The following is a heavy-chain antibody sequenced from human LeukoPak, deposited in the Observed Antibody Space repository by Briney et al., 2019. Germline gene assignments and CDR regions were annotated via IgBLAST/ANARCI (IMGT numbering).Heavy chain of an antibody. D-gene: IGHD1-26*01. CDR2: ITTSSTYI. J-gene: IGHJ4*02. V-gene: IGHV3-21*01. Sequence: GGSLRLSCAASGFTFSSYSMSWVRQAPGKGLEWVSSITTSSTYISYADLVKGRFTISRDNAKNSLYLQMNSLRAEDTAVYYCARDRLGATYFDYWGQGTLVTVSS. CDR1: GFTFSSYS. CDR3: ARDRLGATYFDY.